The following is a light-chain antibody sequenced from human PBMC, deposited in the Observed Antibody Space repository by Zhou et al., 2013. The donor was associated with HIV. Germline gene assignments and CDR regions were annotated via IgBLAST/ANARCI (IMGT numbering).Light chain of an antibody. V-gene: IGKV3D-15*02. CDR1: QSISSN. J-gene: IGKJ3*01. CDR2: GAS. Sequence: EIVMTQSPATLSVSPGERATLSCRASQSISSNLAWHQQKPGQAPRLLIYGASTRAAGIPDRFSGSGSGTDFTLTISKLEPEDFAVYFCQQYDTSPSFGPGTKVDI. CDR3: QQYDTSPS.